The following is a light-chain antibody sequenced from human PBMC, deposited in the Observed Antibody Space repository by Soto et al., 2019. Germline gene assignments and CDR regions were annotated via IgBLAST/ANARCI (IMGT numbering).Light chain of an antibody. CDR2: GTF. V-gene: IGKV1D-13*01. CDR1: QDIKTY. Sequence: AIQLTQSPSSLSASVGDRVSITCRASQDIKTYLAWYQQKQGKAPKLLISGTFTLQSGVPSRFNGSGSGTDFTLTISRLQPEDFATYYCQHYNNYPPSTFGPGTKVDLE. CDR3: QHYNNYPPST. J-gene: IGKJ3*01.